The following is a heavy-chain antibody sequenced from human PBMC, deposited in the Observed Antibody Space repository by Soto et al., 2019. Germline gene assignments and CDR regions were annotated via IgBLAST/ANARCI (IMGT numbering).Heavy chain of an antibody. CDR2: ISSSSSYI. Sequence: SLRLSCAASGFTFSSYSMNWVRQAPGKGLEWVSSISSSSSYIYYADSVKGRFTISRDNAKNSLYLQMNSLRAEDTAVYYCARGPRIQLFDSLDVWGQGTTVTVSS. V-gene: IGHV3-21*01. CDR1: GFTFSSYS. D-gene: IGHD5-18*01. J-gene: IGHJ6*02. CDR3: ARGPRIQLFDSLDV.